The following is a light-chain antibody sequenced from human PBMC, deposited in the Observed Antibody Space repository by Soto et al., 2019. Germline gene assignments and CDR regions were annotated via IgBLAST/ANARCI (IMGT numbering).Light chain of an antibody. Sequence: DIQMTQSPSSLSASVGDRVTITCRASQSISNSLNWYQQKPGRAPKLLIYAASSLQSGVPSRFSGSGSGTDFILTISSLQPEDFATYYCQQSYSTPRDFGQGTQGGYQ. CDR2: AAS. CDR1: QSISNS. V-gene: IGKV1-39*01. J-gene: IGKJ1*01. CDR3: QQSYSTPRD.